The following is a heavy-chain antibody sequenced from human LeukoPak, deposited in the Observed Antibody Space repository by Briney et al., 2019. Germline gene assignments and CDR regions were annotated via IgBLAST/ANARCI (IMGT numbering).Heavy chain of an antibody. CDR3: ARQGEAASFDY. CDR1: GYTFTGAY. J-gene: IGHJ4*02. Sequence: ASVKVSCKASGYTFTGAYIHWVRQAPEQGPEWMGWINSYSGGTNYAQKFQGRVTLTRDTSLGTAYMELSRLRSDDTAVYYCARQGEAASFDYWGQGTLVTVSS. V-gene: IGHV1-2*02. CDR2: INSYSGGT. D-gene: IGHD6-13*01.